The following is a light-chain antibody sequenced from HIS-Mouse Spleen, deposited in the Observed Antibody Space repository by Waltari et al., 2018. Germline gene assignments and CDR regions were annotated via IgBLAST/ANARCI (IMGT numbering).Light chain of an antibody. V-gene: IGLV2-14*03. Sequence: QSALTQPASVSGSPGQSSTIPCTGTSSDVGGYNHVAWYQQHPGKAPKPMIYDVSNRPSGVSNRFSGSKSGNTASLTISGLQAEDEADYYCSSYTSSSTLVFGGGTKLTVL. J-gene: IGLJ3*02. CDR3: SSYTSSSTLV. CDR1: SSDVGGYNH. CDR2: DVS.